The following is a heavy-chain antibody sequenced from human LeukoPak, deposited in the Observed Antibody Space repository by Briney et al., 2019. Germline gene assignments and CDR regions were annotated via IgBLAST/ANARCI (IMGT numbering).Heavy chain of an antibody. V-gene: IGHV1-8*01. CDR3: ARLTRGYHKPLLDY. Sequence: GASVKVSCKASGYTFTSYDINWVRQATGQGLEWMGWMNPNSGNTGYAQKFQGRVTMTRNTSISTAYMELSSLRSEDTAMYYCARLTRGYHKPLLDYWGQGTLVTVSS. CDR2: MNPNSGNT. CDR1: GYTFTSYD. D-gene: IGHD3-3*01. J-gene: IGHJ4*02.